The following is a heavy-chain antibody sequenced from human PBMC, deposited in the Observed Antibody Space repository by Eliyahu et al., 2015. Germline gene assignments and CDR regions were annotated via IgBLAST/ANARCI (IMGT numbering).Heavy chain of an antibody. J-gene: IGHJ5*02. V-gene: IGHV2-5*02. CDR3: AHRRVKVDSSGYYNWFDP. CDR1: GFSLSTSGVG. CDR2: IYWDDDK. D-gene: IGHD3-22*01. Sequence: QITLKESGPTLVKPTQTLTLTCTFSGFSLSTSGVGVGWIRQPPGKALEWLALIYWDDDKRYSPSLKSRLTITKDTSKNQVVLTMTNMDPVDTATYYCAHRRVKVDSSGYYNWFDPWGQGTLVTVSS.